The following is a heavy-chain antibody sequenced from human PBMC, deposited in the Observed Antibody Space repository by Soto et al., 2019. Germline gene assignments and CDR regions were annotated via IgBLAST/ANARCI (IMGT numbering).Heavy chain of an antibody. CDR3: ARIGEPTGPDYYYYMDV. J-gene: IGHJ6*03. CDR2: ISAYNGST. CDR1: GYTFSSYA. D-gene: IGHD3-10*01. Sequence: ASVKVSCKASGYTFSSYALHWVRQAPGQRLEWMGWISAYNGSTNYAQKLQGRVTMTTDTSTSTAYMELRSLRSDDTAVYYCARIGEPTGPDYYYYMDVWGKGTTVTVS. V-gene: IGHV1-18*01.